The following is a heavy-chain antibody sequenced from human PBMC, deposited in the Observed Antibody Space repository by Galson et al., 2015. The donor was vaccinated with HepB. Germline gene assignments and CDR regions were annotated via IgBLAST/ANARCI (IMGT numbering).Heavy chain of an antibody. CDR1: GFTFSSYG. CDR3: AKDRRDYYDSSYPKTNRRVFDY. V-gene: IGHV3-30*18. CDR2: ISYDGSNK. Sequence: SLRLSCAASGFTFSSYGMHWVRQAPGKGLEWVAVISYDGSNKYYADSVKGRFTISRDNSKNTLYLQMNSLRAEDTAVYYCAKDRRDYYDSSYPKTNRRVFDYWGQGTLVTVSS. D-gene: IGHD3-22*01. J-gene: IGHJ4*02.